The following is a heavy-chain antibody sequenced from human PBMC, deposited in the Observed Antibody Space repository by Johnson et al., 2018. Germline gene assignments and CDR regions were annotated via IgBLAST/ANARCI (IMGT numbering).Heavy chain of an antibody. CDR2: ISYDGSTK. D-gene: IGHD5-18*01. Sequence: QVQLVQSGGGVVQPGRSLTLSCAASGFTFSSYAMDWARQAPGKGLEWVAVISYDGSTKTYADSVKGRFTISRDNSKNTLYLQMNSLRAGDTAVYYCARGTAMAFDIWGQGTMVTVSS. CDR3: ARGTAMAFDI. CDR1: GFTFSSYA. J-gene: IGHJ3*02. V-gene: IGHV3-30-3*01.